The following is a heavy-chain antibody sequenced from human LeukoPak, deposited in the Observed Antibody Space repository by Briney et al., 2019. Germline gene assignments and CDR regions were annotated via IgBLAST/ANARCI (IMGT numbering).Heavy chain of an antibody. J-gene: IGHJ4*02. CDR3: ARHLSGVTGYTYGRGIDY. CDR2: ISSSSTFI. V-gene: IGHV3-21*01. Sequence: PGGSLRLSCAASGFTFSSYSMNWVRQAPGKGLEWVSSISSSSTFIYYADSLKGRFTISRDNAKNSLYLQMNSLRAEDTAVYYCARHLSGVTGYTYGRGIDYWGQGTLVTVSS. CDR1: GFTFSSYS. D-gene: IGHD5-18*01.